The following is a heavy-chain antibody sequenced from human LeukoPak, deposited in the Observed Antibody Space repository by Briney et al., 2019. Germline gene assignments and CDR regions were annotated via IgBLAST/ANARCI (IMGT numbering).Heavy chain of an antibody. V-gene: IGHV3-7*01. Sequence: GGSLRLSCAASGFPFNYYGMHWVRQAPGKGLEWVANINQDGSEKYYVDSVKGRFTFSRDNAKDSLYLQMNSLRAEDTAVYYCARDATRGGDFDYWGQGTLVTVSS. CDR1: GFPFNYYG. J-gene: IGHJ4*02. D-gene: IGHD3-16*01. CDR3: ARDATRGGDFDY. CDR2: INQDGSEK.